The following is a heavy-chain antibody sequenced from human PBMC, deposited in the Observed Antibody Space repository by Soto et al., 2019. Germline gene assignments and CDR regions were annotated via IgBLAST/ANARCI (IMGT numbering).Heavy chain of an antibody. CDR1: GFTFSSYW. D-gene: IGHD4-17*01. Sequence: EVQLVESGGGLVQPGGSLRLSCAASGFTFSSYWMHWVRQAPGKGLVWVSRINSDGSSTSYADSVKGRFTISRDNAKNTLYLQMNSLRAEDTAVYYCARNPLAYGDYVVYYYGMDVWGQGTKVTVSS. CDR3: ARNPLAYGDYVVYYYGMDV. CDR2: INSDGSST. J-gene: IGHJ6*02. V-gene: IGHV3-74*01.